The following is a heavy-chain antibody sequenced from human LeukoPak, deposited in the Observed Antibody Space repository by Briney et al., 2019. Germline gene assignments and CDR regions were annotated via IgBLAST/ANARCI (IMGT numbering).Heavy chain of an antibody. Sequence: SETLSLTCTVSGGSISSSSYYWGWIRQPPGKGLEWIGYIYYSGGTDYNPSLKSRVTISVDTSKNQFSLKLSSVTAADTAVYYCAREGCSGGSCPFDYWGQGTLVTVSS. J-gene: IGHJ4*02. CDR2: IYYSGGT. CDR1: GGSISSSSYY. CDR3: AREGCSGGSCPFDY. D-gene: IGHD2-15*01. V-gene: IGHV4-61*01.